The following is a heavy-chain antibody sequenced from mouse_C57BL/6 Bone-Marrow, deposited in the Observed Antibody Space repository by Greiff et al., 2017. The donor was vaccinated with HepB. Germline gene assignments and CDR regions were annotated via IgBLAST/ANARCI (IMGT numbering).Heavy chain of an antibody. CDR3: ARERWLRLDY. J-gene: IGHJ2*01. CDR1: GYSITSGYY. Sequence: EVQLVESGPGLVKPSQSLSLTCSVTGYSITSGYYWNWIRQFPGNKLEWMGYISYDGSNNYNPSLKNRISITRDTSKNQFFLKLNSVTTEDTATYYCARERWLRLDYWGQGTTLTVSS. CDR2: ISYDGSN. D-gene: IGHD2-2*01. V-gene: IGHV3-6*01.